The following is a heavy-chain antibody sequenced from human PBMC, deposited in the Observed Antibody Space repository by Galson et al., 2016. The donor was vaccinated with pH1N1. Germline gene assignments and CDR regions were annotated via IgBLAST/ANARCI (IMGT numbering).Heavy chain of an antibody. V-gene: IGHV6-1*01. J-gene: IGHJ6*02. CDR2: TYYRSKWYN. D-gene: IGHD3-22*01. Sequence: CAISGDSVSSNSAAWNWIRQSPSRGLEWLGRTYYRSKWYNDYAVSVKSRITNNPDTSKNQFSLQLNSVTPEDTAVYYCARGGFYYDSSGPSYGMDVWGQGTTVTVSS. CDR1: GDSVSSNSAA. CDR3: ARGGFYYDSSGPSYGMDV.